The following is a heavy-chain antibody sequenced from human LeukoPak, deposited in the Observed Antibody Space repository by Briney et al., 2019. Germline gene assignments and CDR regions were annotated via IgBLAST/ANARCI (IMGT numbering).Heavy chain of an antibody. CDR1: GFAFGSFA. J-gene: IGHJ4*02. CDR2: IGSDGDR. CDR3: AKSAGAATTYFDS. V-gene: IGHV3-23*01. Sequence: GGSLRLSCTASGFAFGSFAMAWVRQAPGKGLEGVAAIGSDGDRVHEDSVKGRFTISRDNSKSTLYLQMDNLRVGDTAVYFCAKSAGAATTYFDSWGQGALVTVSS. D-gene: IGHD6-25*01.